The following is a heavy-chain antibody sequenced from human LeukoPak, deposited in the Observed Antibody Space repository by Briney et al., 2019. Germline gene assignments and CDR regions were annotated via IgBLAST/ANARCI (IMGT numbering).Heavy chain of an antibody. CDR2: INPNSGGT. J-gene: IGHJ3*02. CDR3: ARDEDASSHNALDI. CDR1: GYTFTGYY. Sequence: ASVKVSCKTSGYTFTGYYLHWVRQAPGQGLEWMGWINPNSGGTNYAQKFQGRVTMTRDTSISTAYMELSRLRSDDTAVYYCARDEDASSHNALDIWGQGTMVTVSS. D-gene: IGHD3-22*01. V-gene: IGHV1-2*02.